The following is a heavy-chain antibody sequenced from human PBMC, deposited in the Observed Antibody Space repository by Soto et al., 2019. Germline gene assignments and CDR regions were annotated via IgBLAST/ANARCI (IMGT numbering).Heavy chain of an antibody. D-gene: IGHD1-26*01. CDR3: ARRGAPHYYYDGMDV. J-gene: IGHJ6*02. CDR2: IYYSGST. CDR1: GVSISSSSYY. V-gene: IGHV4-39*01. Sequence: PSETLSLTCTVSGVSISSSSYYWGWIRQPPGKGREWIGSIYYSGSTYYNPSLKSRVTISVDTSKNQFSLKLSSVTAADTAVYYCARRGAPHYYYDGMDVWGQGTTVTVSS.